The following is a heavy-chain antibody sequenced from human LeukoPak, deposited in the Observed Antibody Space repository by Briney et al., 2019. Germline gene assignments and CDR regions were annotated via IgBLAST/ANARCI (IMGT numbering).Heavy chain of an antibody. CDR1: GESFVGYY. V-gene: IGHV4-34*01. Sequence: PSETLSLTCAVYGESFVGYYWAWIRQPPGKGLEWIGEIDYTGSTNYNPSLKSRIKMSVDTSKNQFSVNLNSVTAADTAFYYCARRRILATITGSKLSSRFDTWGQGTLVTVSS. J-gene: IGHJ1*01. D-gene: IGHD5-12*01. CDR3: ARRRILATITGSKLSSRFDT. CDR2: IDYTGST.